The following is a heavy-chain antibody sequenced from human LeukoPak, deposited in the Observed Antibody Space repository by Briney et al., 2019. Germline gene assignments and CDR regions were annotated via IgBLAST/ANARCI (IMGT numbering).Heavy chain of an antibody. V-gene: IGHV4-34*01. Sequence: ASETLSLTCAVYSGSFSGYYWSWIRQPPGKGLEWIGEIYHSGSTNYNPSLKSRVTISVDTSKNQFSLKLSSVTAADTAVYYCARQSNPLAWEPPSGPFDYWGQGTLVTVSS. CDR1: SGSFSGYY. D-gene: IGHD1-26*01. CDR2: IYHSGST. J-gene: IGHJ4*02. CDR3: ARQSNPLAWEPPSGPFDY.